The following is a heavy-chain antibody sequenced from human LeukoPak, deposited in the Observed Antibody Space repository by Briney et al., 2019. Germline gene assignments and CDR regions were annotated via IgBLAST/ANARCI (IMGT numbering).Heavy chain of an antibody. V-gene: IGHV4-59*12. CDR3: ARWSVAVAGTASSAFDI. Sequence: SETLSLTCTVSGGSISSYYWSWIRQPPGKGLEWIAYIHYSGSTNYNPSHKSRVTMSVDTSKNQFSLKLSSVTAADTAVYYCARWSVAVAGTASSAFDIWGQGTMVTVSS. D-gene: IGHD6-19*01. CDR1: GGSISSYY. CDR2: IHYSGST. J-gene: IGHJ3*02.